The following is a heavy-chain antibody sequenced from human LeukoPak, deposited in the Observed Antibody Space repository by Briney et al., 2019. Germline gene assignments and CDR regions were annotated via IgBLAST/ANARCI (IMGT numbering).Heavy chain of an antibody. CDR3: AKDYRCSSTSCYGVWTYYYYGMDI. CDR2: ISYDGSNK. Sequence: GRSLRLSCAASGSTFSSYGMHWVRQAPGKGLEWVAVISYDGSNKYYADSVKGRFTISRDNSKNTLYLQMNSLRAEDTAVYYCAKDYRCSSTSCYGVWTYYYYGMDIWGQGTTVTVSS. CDR1: GSTFSSYG. D-gene: IGHD2-2*01. V-gene: IGHV3-30*18. J-gene: IGHJ6*02.